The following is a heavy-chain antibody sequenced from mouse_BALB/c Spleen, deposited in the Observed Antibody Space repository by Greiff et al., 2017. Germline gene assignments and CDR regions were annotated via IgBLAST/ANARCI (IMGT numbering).Heavy chain of an antibody. D-gene: IGHD2-1*01. V-gene: IGHV1S81*02. CDR2: INPSNGGT. CDR1: GYTFTSYY. Sequence: VQLQQSGAELVKPGASVKLSCKASGYTFTSYYMYWVKQRPGQGLEWIGGINPSNGGTNFNEKFKSKATLTVDKSSSTAYMQLSSLTSEDSAVYYCTRSGGNYPYAMDYWGQGTSVTVSS. CDR3: TRSGGNYPYAMDY. J-gene: IGHJ4*01.